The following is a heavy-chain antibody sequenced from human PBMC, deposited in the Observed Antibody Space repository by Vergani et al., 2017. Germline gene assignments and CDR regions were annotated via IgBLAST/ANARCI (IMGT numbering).Heavy chain of an antibody. CDR1: GGSLTSGSFY. CDR3: ARDSWTSELRGVYWFDT. CDR2: IHSSGTT. J-gene: IGHJ5*02. V-gene: IGHV4-61*02. Sequence: QVQLHESGPGLVKPSQTLSLTCTVPGGSLTSGSFYWSWIRQPAGKGLEWIGRIHSSGTTNYNPSLKSRVTLSVDTSKNQLSLRMTSVTAADTAVYYCARDSWTSELRGVYWFDTWGQGTLVSVSS. D-gene: IGHD3-10*01.